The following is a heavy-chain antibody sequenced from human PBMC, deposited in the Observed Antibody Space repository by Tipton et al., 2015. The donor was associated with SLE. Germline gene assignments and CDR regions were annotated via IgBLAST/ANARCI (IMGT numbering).Heavy chain of an antibody. CDR1: GDSISTFQ. Sequence: TLSLTCNVSGDSISTFQWLWIRQPAGKGLEWIGHVQTSGTTNYNPSLKSRVSISVDTSKKHFSLKLNSVTAADTAVYYCATGWLAVDFWGQGTRVSVSS. CDR2: VQTSGTT. D-gene: IGHD6-19*01. J-gene: IGHJ4*02. V-gene: IGHV4-4*07. CDR3: ATGWLAVDF.